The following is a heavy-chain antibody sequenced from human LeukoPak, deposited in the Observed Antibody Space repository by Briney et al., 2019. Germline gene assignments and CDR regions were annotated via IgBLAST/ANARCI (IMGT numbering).Heavy chain of an antibody. CDR2: IYTGGTT. J-gene: IGHJ4*02. CDR1: GFSVSSNY. Sequence: PGGSLRLSCAASGFSVSSNYMNWVRQAPGKGLEWVSAIYTGGTTYYADSVKGRFTISRDNSKNTLYLQMNSLRAEDTAVYYCARDKSGSRYSSDFDYWGQGTLVTVSS. V-gene: IGHV3-66*02. CDR3: ARDKSGSRYSSDFDY. D-gene: IGHD6-19*01.